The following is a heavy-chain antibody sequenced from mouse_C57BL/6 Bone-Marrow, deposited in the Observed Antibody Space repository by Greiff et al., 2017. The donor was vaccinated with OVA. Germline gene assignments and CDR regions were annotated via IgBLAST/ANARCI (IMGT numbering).Heavy chain of an antibody. CDR1: GYAFSSYW. J-gene: IGHJ3*01. CDR2: IYPGDGDT. V-gene: IGHV1-80*01. D-gene: IGHD3-2*02. CDR3: ARLGAAQATGAY. Sequence: VQLVESGAELVKPGASVKISCKASGYAFSSYWMNWVKQRPGKGLEWIGQIYPGDGDTNYNGKFKGKATLTADKSSSTAYMQLSSLTSEDSAVYFCARLGAAQATGAYWGQGTLVTVSA.